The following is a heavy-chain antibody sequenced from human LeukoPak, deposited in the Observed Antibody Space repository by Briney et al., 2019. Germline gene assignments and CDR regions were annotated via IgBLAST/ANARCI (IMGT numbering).Heavy chain of an antibody. Sequence: GGSLRLSCAASGFTFSTYAMSWVRQAPGKGPEWVSAISGGGGSTYYADSVNGRFTISRDNSKNTLYLQMNSLRGEDTAVYYCAKLVYGSGSSGPFDPWGQGTLVTVSS. CDR1: GFTFSTYA. D-gene: IGHD3-10*01. CDR2: ISGGGGST. J-gene: IGHJ5*02. V-gene: IGHV3-23*01. CDR3: AKLVYGSGSSGPFDP.